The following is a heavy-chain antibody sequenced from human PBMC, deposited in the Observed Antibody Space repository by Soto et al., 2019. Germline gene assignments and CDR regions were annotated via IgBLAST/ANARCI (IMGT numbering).Heavy chain of an antibody. D-gene: IGHD2-15*01. V-gene: IGHV3-74*01. CDR2: VNSDGSST. CDR3: ARETPGLGYCSGGSCYSGDAFDI. CDR1: GFTFSSYW. Sequence: EVQLVESGGGLVQPGGSLRLSCAASGFTFSSYWMHWVRQAPGKGLVWVSRVNSDGSSTSYADSVKGRFTISRDNAKNTLYLQMNSLSAEDTAVYYCARETPGLGYCSGGSCYSGDAFDIWGRGTMVTVSS. J-gene: IGHJ3*02.